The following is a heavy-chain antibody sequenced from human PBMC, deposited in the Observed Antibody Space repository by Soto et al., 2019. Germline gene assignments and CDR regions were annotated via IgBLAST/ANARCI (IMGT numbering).Heavy chain of an antibody. V-gene: IGHV1-69*01. J-gene: IGHJ5*02. CDR3: ERGADYSNVFSPYNLFDT. Sequence: QVQLVQSGAEVKKPGSSVKVSCKASGGTFSSYAISCVRQAPGQGLVWMGGIIPIFGTANYAQKFQVRVTITADESTSKAYMELSSRRSEDTAVYYCERGADYSNVFSPYNLFDTWCQGPLVTVSS. CDR2: IIPIFGTA. CDR1: GGTFSSYA. D-gene: IGHD4-4*01.